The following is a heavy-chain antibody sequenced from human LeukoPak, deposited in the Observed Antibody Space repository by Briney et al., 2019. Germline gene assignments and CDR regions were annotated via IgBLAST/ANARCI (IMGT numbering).Heavy chain of an antibody. CDR1: GGSFSGYY. V-gene: IGHV4-34*01. J-gene: IGHJ4*02. Sequence: SETLSLTCAVYGGSFSGYYWSWIRQPPGKGLEWIGEINHSGSTNYNPSLKSRVTISVDTSKNQFSLKPSSVTAADTAVYYCARDSSSSPPDYWGQGTLVTVSS. CDR3: ARDSSSSPPDY. D-gene: IGHD6-6*01. CDR2: INHSGST.